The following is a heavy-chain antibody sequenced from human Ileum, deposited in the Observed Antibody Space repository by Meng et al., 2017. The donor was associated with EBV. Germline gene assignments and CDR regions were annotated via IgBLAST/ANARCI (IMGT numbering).Heavy chain of an antibody. Sequence: EVERLEAGGALEQPGGCLGLSCAAAGFTFSSYAMSWFRQAPGKVLGWVSAISGSGGSRDYADSVKGRFTISRDNSKNTLYLQMNSLRAEDTAVYYCAKDKRKVDTAMAGYWGQGTLVTVSS. CDR1: GFTFSSYA. CDR2: ISGSGGSR. D-gene: IGHD5-18*01. CDR3: AKDKRKVDTAMAGY. J-gene: IGHJ4*02. V-gene: IGHV3-23*01.